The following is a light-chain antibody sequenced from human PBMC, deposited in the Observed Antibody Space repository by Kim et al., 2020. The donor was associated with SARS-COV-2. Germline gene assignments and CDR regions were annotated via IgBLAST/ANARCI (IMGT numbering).Light chain of an antibody. CDR3: QQSYNNPMT. CDR2: STS. CDR1: EGSATY. J-gene: IGKJ5*01. V-gene: IGKV1-39*01. Sequence: VGDRGASTGGGSEGSATYLRWCQQKPGKRPNLVIYSTSTVQAGGPSRCSGGGSGTYFTLTISGLQPEDFATYWWQQSYNNPMTFGQGTRLGIK.